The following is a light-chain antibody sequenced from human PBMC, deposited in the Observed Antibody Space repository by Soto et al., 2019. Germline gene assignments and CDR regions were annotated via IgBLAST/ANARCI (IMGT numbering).Light chain of an antibody. CDR2: KAS. J-gene: IGKJ1*01. Sequence: DIQMAQSPSSLSASVGDRVTITCRASQSISSYLNWYQQKPGKAPKILIYKASSLESGVPSRFSGSGSGTEFTLTISSLQPDDFATYYCQHYNSYSEACGQGNKGDIK. CDR3: QHYNSYSEA. V-gene: IGKV1-5*03. CDR1: QSISSY.